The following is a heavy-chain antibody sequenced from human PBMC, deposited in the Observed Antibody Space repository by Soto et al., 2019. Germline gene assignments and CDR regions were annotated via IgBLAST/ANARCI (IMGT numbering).Heavy chain of an antibody. D-gene: IGHD5-12*01. CDR3: AREEGIVATIRYFDY. V-gene: IGHV3-48*02. Sequence: EVQLVESGGGLVQPGGSLRLSCAASGFTFSRYSMNWVRQAPGKGLEWVSYISSSSSTIYYADSVKGRFTISRDNAKNSLYLQMNSLRDEDTAVYYCAREEGIVATIRYFDYWGQGTLVTVSS. CDR2: ISSSSSTI. CDR1: GFTFSRYS. J-gene: IGHJ4*02.